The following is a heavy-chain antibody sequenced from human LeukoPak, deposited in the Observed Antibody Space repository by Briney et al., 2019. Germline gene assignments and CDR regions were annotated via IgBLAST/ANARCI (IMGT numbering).Heavy chain of an antibody. Sequence: ASVKVSCKASGYTFTGYYIHWVRQAPGQGLEWMGWIDPNTGGTHYAQKFQGRVTMTEDTSTDTAYMELSSLRSEDTAVYYCATELERRPGDYWGQGTLVTVSS. CDR3: ATELERRPGDY. V-gene: IGHV1-2*02. J-gene: IGHJ4*02. CDR1: GYTFTGYY. CDR2: IDPNTGGT. D-gene: IGHD1-1*01.